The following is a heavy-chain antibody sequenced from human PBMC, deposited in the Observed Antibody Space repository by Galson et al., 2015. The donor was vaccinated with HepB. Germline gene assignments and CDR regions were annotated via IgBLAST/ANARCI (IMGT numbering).Heavy chain of an antibody. CDR1: GYTLTELS. J-gene: IGHJ4*02. CDR2: IIPIFGTA. D-gene: IGHD3-3*01. V-gene: IGHV1-69*13. CDR3: ASLFTNFGVVNAGAN. Sequence: SVKVSCKVSGYTLTELSMHWVRQAPGKGLEWMGGIIPIFGTANYAQKFQGRVTITADESTSTAYMELSSLRSEDTAVYYCASLFTNFGVVNAGANWGQGTLVTVSS.